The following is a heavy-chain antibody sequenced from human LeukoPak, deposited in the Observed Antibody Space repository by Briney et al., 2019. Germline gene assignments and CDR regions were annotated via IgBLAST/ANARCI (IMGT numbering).Heavy chain of an antibody. D-gene: IGHD6-13*01. CDR2: ISSSSYI. V-gene: IGHV3-21*01. Sequence: GGSLRLSCAASGFTFSSYSMNWVRQAPGKGLEWVSSISSSSYIYYADSVKGRFTISRDNAKNSLYLQMNSLRAEETAVYYCARLRPYSSTWYAYYGMDVWGQGTTVTVSS. CDR3: ARLRPYSSTWYAYYGMDV. CDR1: GFTFSSYS. J-gene: IGHJ6*02.